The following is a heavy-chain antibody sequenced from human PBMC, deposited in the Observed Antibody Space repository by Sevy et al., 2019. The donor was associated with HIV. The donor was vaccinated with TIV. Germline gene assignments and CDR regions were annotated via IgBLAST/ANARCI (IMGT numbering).Heavy chain of an antibody. D-gene: IGHD3-22*01. J-gene: IGHJ4*02. CDR1: GFTFSSYA. Sequence: GWSLRLSCAASGFTFSSYAMSWVRQAPGKGLEWVSAISGSGGSTYYADSVKGRFTISRDNSKNTLYLQMNSLRAEDTAVYYCAKAWKYYYDSSGYSCPFDYWGQGTLVTVSS. CDR2: ISGSGGST. CDR3: AKAWKYYYDSSGYSCPFDY. V-gene: IGHV3-23*01.